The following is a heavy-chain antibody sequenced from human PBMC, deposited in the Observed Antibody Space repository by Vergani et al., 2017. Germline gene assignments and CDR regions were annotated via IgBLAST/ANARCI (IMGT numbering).Heavy chain of an antibody. CDR2: ISSSGSTI. CDR3: AGEKRGWYGPGYFDY. Sequence: EVQLVESGGGLVQPGGSLRLSCAASGFTFSSYEMNWVRQAPGKGLEWVSYISSSGSTIYYADSVKGRFTISRDNAKNSLYLQMNSLRAEDTAVYYCAGEKRGWYGPGYFDYWGQGTLVTVSS. CDR1: GFTFSSYE. V-gene: IGHV3-48*03. D-gene: IGHD6-19*01. J-gene: IGHJ4*02.